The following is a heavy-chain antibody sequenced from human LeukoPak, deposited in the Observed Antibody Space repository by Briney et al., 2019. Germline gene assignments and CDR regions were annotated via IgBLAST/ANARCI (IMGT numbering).Heavy chain of an antibody. D-gene: IGHD2-2*01. V-gene: IGHV1-2*02. Sequence: ASVKVSCKASGYTFTGYYMHWVRQAPGQGLEWMGWINPNSGGTNYAQKFQGRATMTRDTSISTAYMELSRLRSDDTAVYYCARECLMGSSTSCSGANAFDIWGQGTMVTVSS. CDR2: INPNSGGT. CDR1: GYTFTGYY. J-gene: IGHJ3*02. CDR3: ARECLMGSSTSCSGANAFDI.